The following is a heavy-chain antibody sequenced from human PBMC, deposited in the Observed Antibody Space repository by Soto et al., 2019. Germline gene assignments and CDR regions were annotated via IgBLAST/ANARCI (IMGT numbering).Heavy chain of an antibody. Sequence: QGQLVQSGAEMKEPGSSVKVSCKTSGGTFSSSAISWLRQAPGQGLEWMGGNIPLFRTPDYAQKFQGRVTIAADESTSTAYMELSSLRSEDTAVYYCARDNDRLQLGGNYYYILDVWGQGTTITVSS. CDR1: GGTFSSSA. CDR2: NIPLFRTP. CDR3: ARDNDRLQLGGNYYYILDV. V-gene: IGHV1-69*12. J-gene: IGHJ6*02. D-gene: IGHD4-4*01.